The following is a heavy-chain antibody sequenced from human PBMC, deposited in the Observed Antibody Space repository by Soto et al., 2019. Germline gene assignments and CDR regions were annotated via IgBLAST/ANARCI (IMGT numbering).Heavy chain of an antibody. V-gene: IGHV3-23*01. CDR1: VFTFISYA. D-gene: IGHD3-10*01. J-gene: IGHJ5*02. Sequence: GGSLRLSCASSVFTFISYAMSWVRQAPGKGLEWVSAISGSGGSTYYADSVKGRFTISRDNSKNTLYLQMNSLRAEDTAVYYCAKDGPNYYGSGSYYPIADWFDPWGQGTLVTVSS. CDR2: ISGSGGST. CDR3: AKDGPNYYGSGSYYPIADWFDP.